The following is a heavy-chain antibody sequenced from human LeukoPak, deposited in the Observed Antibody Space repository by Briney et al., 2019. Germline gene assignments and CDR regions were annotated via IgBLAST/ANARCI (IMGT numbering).Heavy chain of an antibody. CDR2: ISGTAGKT. CDR3: AKGSGIVILSNPLDY. Sequence: GGSLRLSCAASGFTFSSYAMSWVRQAPGKGLEWVSGISGTAGKTYYADSVKGRFTISRDNSENTLYLQMTSLRVEDTAVYYCAKGSGIVILSNPLDYWGQGTLVTVSS. CDR1: GFTFSSYA. J-gene: IGHJ4*02. V-gene: IGHV3-23*01. D-gene: IGHD1-26*01.